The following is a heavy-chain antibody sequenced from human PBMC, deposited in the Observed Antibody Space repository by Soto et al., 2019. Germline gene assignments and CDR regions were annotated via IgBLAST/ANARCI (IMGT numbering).Heavy chain of an antibody. CDR3: ARVSGGYCSGGSCYSGYFDY. V-gene: IGHV1-18*01. Sequence: QVQLVQSGAEVKKPGASVKVSCKASGYTFTSYGISWVRQAPGQGLEWMGWISAYNGNTNYAQKLQGRVTMTTDTSTSTAYMELRRLRSDDTAVYYCARVSGGYCSGGSCYSGYFDYWGQGTLVTVSS. D-gene: IGHD2-15*01. CDR1: GYTFTSYG. CDR2: ISAYNGNT. J-gene: IGHJ4*02.